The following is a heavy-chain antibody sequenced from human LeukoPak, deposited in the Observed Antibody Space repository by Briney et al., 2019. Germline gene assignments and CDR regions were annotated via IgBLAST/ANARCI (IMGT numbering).Heavy chain of an antibody. CDR3: ARCSGGSCYHDY. CDR2: IYHSGST. D-gene: IGHD2-15*01. CDR1: GYSISSGYY. Sequence: PSETLSLTCAVSGYSISSGYYWGWIRQPTGKGLEWIGSIYHSGSTYYNPSLKSRVTISVDTSKNQFSLKLSSVTAADTAVYYCARCSGGSCYHDYWGQGTLVTVSS. J-gene: IGHJ4*02. V-gene: IGHV4-38-2*01.